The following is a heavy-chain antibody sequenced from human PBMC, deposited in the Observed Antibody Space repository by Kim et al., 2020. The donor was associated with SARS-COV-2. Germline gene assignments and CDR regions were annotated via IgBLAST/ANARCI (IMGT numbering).Heavy chain of an antibody. CDR2: INHSGST. CDR3: ARGDGSGTDY. J-gene: IGHJ4*02. D-gene: IGHD3-10*01. CDR1: GGSFSGYY. Sequence: SETLSLTCAVYGGSFSGYYWSWIRQPPGKGLEWIGEINHSGSTNYNPSLKSRVTISVDTSKNQFSLKLSSVTAADTAVYYCARGDGSGTDYWGQGTLVTV. V-gene: IGHV4-34*01.